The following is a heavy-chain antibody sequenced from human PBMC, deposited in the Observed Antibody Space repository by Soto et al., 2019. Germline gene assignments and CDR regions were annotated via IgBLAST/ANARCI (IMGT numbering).Heavy chain of an antibody. Sequence: PSETLSLTCTVSGGSISSYYWSWIRQPPGKGLEWIGYIYYSGSTYYNPSLKSRVTISVDTSKNQFSLKLSSVTAADTAVYYCARGFYSSGYFPWFDPWGQGTLVTVSS. J-gene: IGHJ5*02. CDR3: ARGFYSSGYFPWFDP. D-gene: IGHD3-22*01. CDR1: GGSISSYY. CDR2: IYYSGST. V-gene: IGHV4-59*06.